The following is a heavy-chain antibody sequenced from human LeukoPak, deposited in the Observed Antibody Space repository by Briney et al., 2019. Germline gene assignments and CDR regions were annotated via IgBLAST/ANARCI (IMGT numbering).Heavy chain of an antibody. J-gene: IGHJ4*02. V-gene: IGHV4-59*01. CDR1: GGSISSYY. CDR3: ARVGTAAAAPRPYYFDY. D-gene: IGHD6-13*01. CDR2: IYYSGST. Sequence: PSETLSLTCTVSGGSISSYYWSWIRQPPGKGLEWLGYIYYSGSTNYNPSLKSRVTISVDTSKNQFSLKLSSVTAADTAVYYCARVGTAAAAPRPYYFDYWGQGTLVTVSS.